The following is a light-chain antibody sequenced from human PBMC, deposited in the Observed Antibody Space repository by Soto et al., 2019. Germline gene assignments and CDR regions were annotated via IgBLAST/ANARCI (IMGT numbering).Light chain of an antibody. V-gene: IGKV3-15*01. J-gene: IGKJ1*01. CDR1: QSVSSN. CDR3: QHYGSSLWT. CDR2: GAS. Sequence: EIVMTQSPATLSLSPGERATLSCRASQSVSSNLAWYQQKPGQAPRLLIYGASTRATGIPARFSGSGSGTEFTLTISRLEPEDFAVYYCQHYGSSLWTFGQGTKVDIK.